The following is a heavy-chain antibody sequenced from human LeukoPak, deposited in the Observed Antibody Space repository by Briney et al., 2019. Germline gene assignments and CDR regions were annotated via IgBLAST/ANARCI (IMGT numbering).Heavy chain of an antibody. CDR2: IKQDGSEK. Sequence: GGSLRLSRAASGFTLKNYWMSWVRQAPGKGLEWVANIKQDGSEKYYVDSVKGRFTISRDNAKNSLYLQVSSLRAEDTAVYYCARDTYNYDTSGYGLGYWGQGTLVTVSS. CDR3: ARDTYNYDTSGYGLGY. J-gene: IGHJ4*02. D-gene: IGHD3-22*01. CDR1: GFTLKNYW. V-gene: IGHV3-7*01.